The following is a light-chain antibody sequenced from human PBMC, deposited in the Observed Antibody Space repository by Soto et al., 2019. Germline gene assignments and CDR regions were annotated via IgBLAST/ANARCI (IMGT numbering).Light chain of an antibody. J-gene: IGKJ4*01. CDR2: GAS. CDR1: QTVRSY. CDR3: QQYNNLPLT. V-gene: IGKV3-15*01. Sequence: EIVMTQSPATLSVSPGERATLSCRASQTVRSYLAWFQQKPGQAPSLLIYGASTRATGIPARFSGSGSGTEFTLTITSLQHEDFALYYCQQYNNLPLTFGGGTKVEI.